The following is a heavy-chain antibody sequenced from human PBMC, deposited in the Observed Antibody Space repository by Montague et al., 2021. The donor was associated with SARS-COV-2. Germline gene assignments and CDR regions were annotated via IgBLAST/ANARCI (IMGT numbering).Heavy chain of an antibody. D-gene: IGHD6-13*01. V-gene: IGHV4-59*01. CDR1: GGSISSFY. Sequence: SETLSLTCTVSGGSISSFYWTWIRQSPGKGLEWVGFIHYIGCTNXNPSLKSRISISVDPSKNQFSLRLTSVTAADTAMYFCARAPIYRSSWYAYFDYWGQGTLVTVSP. J-gene: IGHJ4*02. CDR3: ARAPIYRSSWYAYFDY. CDR2: IHYIGCT.